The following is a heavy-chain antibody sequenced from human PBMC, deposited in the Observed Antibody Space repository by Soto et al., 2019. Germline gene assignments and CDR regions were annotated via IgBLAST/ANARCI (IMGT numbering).Heavy chain of an antibody. CDR1: WGTCVGYY. CDR2: INHSGST. Sequence: SETLCLPRSVVWGTCVGYYWRRILQPTGKGLEWIGEINHSGSTNYNPSLKSRVTISVDTSKNQFSLKLSSVTAADTAVYYCARGRRSDYDASDIWGQRTMVTVSS. J-gene: IGHJ3*02. CDR3: ARGRRSDYDASDI. D-gene: IGHD4-17*01. V-gene: IGHV4-34*01.